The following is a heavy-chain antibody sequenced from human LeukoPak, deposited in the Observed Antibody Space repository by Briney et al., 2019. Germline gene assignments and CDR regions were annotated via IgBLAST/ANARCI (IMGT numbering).Heavy chain of an antibody. CDR1: GGSISSTGYY. D-gene: IGHD3-3*01. CDR3: ANFYDFWSGYFP. Sequence: SSETLSLTCTVSGGSISSTGYYWGWIRQPPGKGLEWLGRIYSSGRTYYNPSLKSRVTISVDTSKNQFSLRLTSVTAADTAVYYCANFYDFWSGYFPWGQGTLVTVSS. CDR2: IYSSGRT. V-gene: IGHV4-39*01. J-gene: IGHJ5*02.